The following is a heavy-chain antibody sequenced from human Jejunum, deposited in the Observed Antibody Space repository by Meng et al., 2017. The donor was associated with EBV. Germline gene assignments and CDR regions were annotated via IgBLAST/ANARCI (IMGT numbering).Heavy chain of an antibody. D-gene: IGHD3-10*01. Sequence: QLQLQESGPGLVKPSGTLSLTCTVSGDSISNSDYYWDWIRQPPGKGLEWIASIYHSGSAYYNPSLESRVTISVDRSKNQFSLELNSVTAADTAVYYCARDEALPRGHFDSWGQGTLVTVSS. CDR1: GDSISNSDYY. V-gene: IGHV4-39*07. J-gene: IGHJ4*02. CDR3: ARDEALPRGHFDS. CDR2: IYHSGSA.